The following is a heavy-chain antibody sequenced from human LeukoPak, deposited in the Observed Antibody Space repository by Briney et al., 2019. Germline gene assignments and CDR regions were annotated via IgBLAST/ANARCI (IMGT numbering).Heavy chain of an antibody. Sequence: SETLSLTCTVSGGSISSYYWSWVRQPPGKGLEWIGYIYYSGSTNYNPSLKSRVTISVDTSKNQFSLKLSSVTAADTAVYYCAGELYCSSTSCHGVWFDPWGQGTLVTVSS. D-gene: IGHD2-2*01. CDR1: GGSISSYY. J-gene: IGHJ5*02. CDR3: AGELYCSSTSCHGVWFDP. CDR2: IYYSGST. V-gene: IGHV4-59*01.